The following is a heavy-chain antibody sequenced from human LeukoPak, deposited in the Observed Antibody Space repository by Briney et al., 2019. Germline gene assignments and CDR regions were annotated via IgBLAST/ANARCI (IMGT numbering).Heavy chain of an antibody. J-gene: IGHJ6*03. D-gene: IGHD5-12*01. V-gene: IGHV3-30*02. Sequence: PGGSLRLSCAASDFTFSSYGMHWVRQAPGKGLEWVAFIRYDGSNKYYADSVKGRFTISRDNSKNTLYLQMNSLRAEDTAVYYCAKVATRATVLIYYYMDVWGKGTTVTISS. CDR3: AKVATRATVLIYYYMDV. CDR2: IRYDGSNK. CDR1: DFTFSSYG.